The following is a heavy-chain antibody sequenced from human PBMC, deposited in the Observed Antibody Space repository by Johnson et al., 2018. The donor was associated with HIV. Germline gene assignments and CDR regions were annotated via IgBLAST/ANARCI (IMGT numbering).Heavy chain of an antibody. CDR2: ISGSGVST. CDR1: EFTFSSYS. J-gene: IGHJ3*02. D-gene: IGHD4-17*01. V-gene: IGHV3-23*04. Sequence: VQLVESGGGVVQPGRSLRLSCAASEFTFSSYSMNWVRQAPGKGLEWVSGISGSGVSTYYADSVKGRFTISRDNSKNTLYLQMNSLRAEDTAMYYCARDSVYGDYDGVDAFDMWGQGTMVTVSS. CDR3: ARDSVYGDYDGVDAFDM.